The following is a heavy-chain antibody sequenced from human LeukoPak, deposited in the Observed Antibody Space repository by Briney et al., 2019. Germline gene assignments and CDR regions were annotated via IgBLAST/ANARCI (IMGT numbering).Heavy chain of an antibody. CDR2: IYYSGST. Sequence: SETLSLTCTVYGGAISSYYWSWIRQPPGKGLEWIGYIYYSGSTNYNPSLKSRVTISVDTSKNQFSLKLSSVTAADTAVYYCARWFGEEWFDPWGQGTLVTVSS. CDR1: GGAISSYY. V-gene: IGHV4-59*01. CDR3: ARWFGEEWFDP. J-gene: IGHJ5*02. D-gene: IGHD3-10*01.